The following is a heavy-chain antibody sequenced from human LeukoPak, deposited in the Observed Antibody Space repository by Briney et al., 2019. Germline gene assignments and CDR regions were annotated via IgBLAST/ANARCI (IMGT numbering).Heavy chain of an antibody. Sequence: SETLSLTCSVSGGSLSSKNYYWAWIRQPPGKGLEWIGSVYFTGATNYSPPLQSRVTISVDTSKNQFSLKLKSVTAADTAVYYCARHHYGSGHSTLGYSASWGQGTLVTVSS. CDR2: VYFTGAT. J-gene: IGHJ4*02. V-gene: IGHV4-39*01. CDR1: GGSLSSKNYY. CDR3: ARHHYGSGHSTLGYSAS. D-gene: IGHD3-10*01.